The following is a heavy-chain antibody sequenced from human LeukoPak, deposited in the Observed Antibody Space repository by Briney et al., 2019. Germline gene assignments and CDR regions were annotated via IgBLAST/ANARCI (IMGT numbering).Heavy chain of an antibody. CDR1: GFTFSSYG. Sequence: GGSLRLSCAASGFTFSSYGMHWVCQAPGKGLEWVAVISYDGSNKYYADSVKGRFTISRDNSKNTLYLQMNSLRAEDTAVYYCAKGPLITGIDYFDYWGQGTLVTVSS. V-gene: IGHV3-30*18. D-gene: IGHD1-20*01. CDR3: AKGPLITGIDYFDY. J-gene: IGHJ4*02. CDR2: ISYDGSNK.